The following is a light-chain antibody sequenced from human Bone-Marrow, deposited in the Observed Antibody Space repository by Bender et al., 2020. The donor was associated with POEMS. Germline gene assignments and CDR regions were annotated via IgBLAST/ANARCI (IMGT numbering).Light chain of an antibody. J-gene: IGLJ3*02. CDR1: SSDVGMHNH. V-gene: IGLV2-14*02. CDR3: AVWDDSLDGWV. CDR2: EVY. Sequence: QSALTQPASVFGSPGQSITISCIGTSSDVGMHNHVSWYQHHPGKAPKVLIYEVYNRPSGVSTRFSGSRSGPSASLAISGLQSEDEADYYCAVWDDSLDGWVFGGGTKLTVL.